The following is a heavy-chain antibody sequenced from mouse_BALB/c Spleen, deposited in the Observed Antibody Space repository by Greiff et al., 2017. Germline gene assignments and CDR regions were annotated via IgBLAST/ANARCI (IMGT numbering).Heavy chain of an antibody. Sequence: VQLQQPGAELVKPGTSVKLSCKASGYNFTSYWINWVKLRPGQGLEWIGDIYPGSGSTNYNEKFKSKATLTVDTSSSTAYMQLSSLASEDSALYYCARSGARAKGFAYWGQGTLVTVSA. D-gene: IGHD3-1*01. CDR3: ARSGARAKGFAY. V-gene: IGHV1-55*01. CDR1: GYNFTSYW. J-gene: IGHJ3*01. CDR2: IYPGSGST.